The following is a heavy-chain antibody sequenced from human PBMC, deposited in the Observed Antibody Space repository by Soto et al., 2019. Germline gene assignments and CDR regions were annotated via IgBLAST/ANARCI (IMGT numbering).Heavy chain of an antibody. CDR1: GFSFSSYG. J-gene: IGHJ6*03. CDR2: IWYDGSNK. Sequence: QVQLVESGGGVVQPGRSLRLSCAASGFSFSSYGMHWVRQAPGKGLEWVAVIWYDGSNKYYADSVKGRFTISRDKSKSALYLQLNTLRAEDTAVYYCARVAEAAAGNYYYYYMDVWGKGTTVTVSS. CDR3: ARVAEAAAGNYYYYYMDV. D-gene: IGHD6-13*01. V-gene: IGHV3-33*01.